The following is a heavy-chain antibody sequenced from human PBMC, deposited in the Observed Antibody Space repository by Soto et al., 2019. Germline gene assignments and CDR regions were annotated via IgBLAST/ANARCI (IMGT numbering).Heavy chain of an antibody. Sequence: EVQLLESGGGLVQPGGSLRLSCAASGFTFSSYAMSWVRQAPGKGLEWVSAISGSGGSTYYADSVKGRFTISRDNSKNTLYLQMNSLRAEDTAVYYCAKDHRAIFGVVTAGSYYFDYWGQGTLVTVSS. CDR3: AKDHRAIFGVVTAGSYYFDY. V-gene: IGHV3-23*01. J-gene: IGHJ4*02. D-gene: IGHD3-3*01. CDR1: GFTFSSYA. CDR2: ISGSGGST.